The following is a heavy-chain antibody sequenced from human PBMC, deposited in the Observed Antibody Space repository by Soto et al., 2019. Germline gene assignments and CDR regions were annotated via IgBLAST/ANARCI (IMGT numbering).Heavy chain of an antibody. V-gene: IGHV4-30-4*01. CDR3: AWGAYGETGYYFDY. CDR2: IYYSGST. CDR1: GGSISSDDYY. Sequence: PSETLSLTCTVSGGSISSDDYYWSWIRQPPGKGLDWIGYIYYSGSTYYNPSLKSRVTISVDTSKNQFSLKLSSVTAADTAVYYCAWGAYGETGYYFDYWGQGILGTRFS. J-gene: IGHJ4*02. D-gene: IGHD3-10*01.